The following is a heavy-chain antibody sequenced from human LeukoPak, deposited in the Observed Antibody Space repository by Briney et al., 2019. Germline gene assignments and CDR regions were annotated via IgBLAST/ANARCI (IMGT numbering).Heavy chain of an antibody. D-gene: IGHD6-13*01. CDR2: IYTSGST. CDR1: GGSISSGSYY. Sequence: SETLSLTCTVPGGSISSGSYYWSWIRQPAGKGLEWIGRIYTSGSTNYNPSLKSRVTISVDTSKNQFSLKLSSVTAADTAVYYCARDSSKTGIAAAGRPDWFDPWGQGTLVTVSS. V-gene: IGHV4-61*02. J-gene: IGHJ5*02. CDR3: ARDSSKTGIAAAGRPDWFDP.